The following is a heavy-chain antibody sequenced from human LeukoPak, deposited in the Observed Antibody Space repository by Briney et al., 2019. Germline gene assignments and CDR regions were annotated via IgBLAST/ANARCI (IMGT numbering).Heavy chain of an antibody. Sequence: GGSLRLSCAASGFTFSSYWMHWVRQAPGKGLVWVSRINSDGSSTSYADSVKGRFTISRDNAKNTLYLQMNSLRAEDTAVYYCVRDRSYYYDSSGSGAFDIWGQGTMVTVSS. CDR1: GFTFSSYW. D-gene: IGHD3-22*01. CDR2: INSDGSST. J-gene: IGHJ3*02. CDR3: VRDRSYYYDSSGSGAFDI. V-gene: IGHV3-74*01.